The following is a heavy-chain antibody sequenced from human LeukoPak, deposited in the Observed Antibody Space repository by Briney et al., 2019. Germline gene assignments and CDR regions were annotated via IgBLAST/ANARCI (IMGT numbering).Heavy chain of an antibody. V-gene: IGHV3-21*01. Sequence: PGGSLRLSCAASGFTFGSYNMNWVRQAPGKGLEWVSSISTSSSYIYYADSVKGRFTISRDNAKNSLYLQMNSLRAEDTSVYYCARAPGGRYSYGSYFDYWGQGTLVTVSS. CDR3: ARAPGGRYSYGSYFDY. CDR2: ISTSSSYI. CDR1: GFTFGSYN. D-gene: IGHD5-18*01. J-gene: IGHJ4*02.